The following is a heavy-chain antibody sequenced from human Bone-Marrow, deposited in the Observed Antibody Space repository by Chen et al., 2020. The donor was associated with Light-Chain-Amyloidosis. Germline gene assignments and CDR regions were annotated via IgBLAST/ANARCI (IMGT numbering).Heavy chain of an antibody. CDR2: IHSSGST. J-gene: IGHJ4*02. Sequence: QLQLQESGPGLVKPSETLSLTCTVSGGSLSSSSYYWGWIRQPPGKGLEWIGSIHSSGSTYYSPSLKSRVTISVDTSKNQVSLKLDSVTAADTAVYYCTGDVRLEWAFYWGQGILVTVSS. V-gene: IGHV4-39*07. CDR1: GGSLSSSSYY. CDR3: TGDVRLEWAFY. D-gene: IGHD3-3*01.